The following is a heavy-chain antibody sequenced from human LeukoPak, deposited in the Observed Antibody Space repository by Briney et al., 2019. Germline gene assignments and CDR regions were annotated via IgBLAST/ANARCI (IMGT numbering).Heavy chain of an antibody. D-gene: IGHD6-13*01. V-gene: IGHV3-23*01. CDR3: AKAAGSVAAADSFDY. CDR1: GFTFNRHG. Sequence: GGSLRLSCAASGFTFNRHGMSWVRQAPGKGLEWVSGIDVSGRMTYYADSVKGRFTISRDNSKNMVYLQMNSLRAGDTAVYYCAKAAGSVAAADSFDYWGQGTLVTVSS. CDR2: IDVSGRMT. J-gene: IGHJ4*02.